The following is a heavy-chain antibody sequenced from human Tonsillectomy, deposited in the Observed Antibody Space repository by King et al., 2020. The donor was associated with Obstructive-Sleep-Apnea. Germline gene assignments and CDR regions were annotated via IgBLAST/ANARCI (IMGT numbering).Heavy chain of an antibody. J-gene: IGHJ4*02. CDR1: GFTFRCYT. CDR2: ISSSSSYI. CDR3: ERDTGAYGDYVGYLDY. Sequence: EVQLVESGGGLVKPGGSLRLSCAASGFTFRCYTMNWVRQAPGKGLEWVLSISSSSSYIYYAHSVKGRFTTSRENAKNSLCLQKISLGAEDTAVFYCERDTGAYGDYVGYLDYWGQGTLVTVSS. D-gene: IGHD4-17*01. V-gene: IGHV3-21*01.